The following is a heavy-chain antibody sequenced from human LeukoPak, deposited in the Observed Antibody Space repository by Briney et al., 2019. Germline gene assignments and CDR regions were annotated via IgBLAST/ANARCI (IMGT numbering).Heavy chain of an antibody. J-gene: IGHJ4*02. Sequence: PGGSLRLSCAASGFTFSIYAMSWVRQAPGKGLEWISYISHDSGIRYYADSVRGRFTISRDNARNSLYLQMHSLRAEDTAVYYCVRDNPRCCGVVPANIDDSWGQGTLVTVSS. CDR3: VRDNPRCCGVVPANIDDS. CDR2: ISHDSGIR. D-gene: IGHD2-15*01. V-gene: IGHV3-48*01. CDR1: GFTFSIYA.